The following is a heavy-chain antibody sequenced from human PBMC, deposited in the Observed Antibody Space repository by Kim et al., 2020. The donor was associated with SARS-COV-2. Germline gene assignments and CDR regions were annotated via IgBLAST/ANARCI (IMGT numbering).Heavy chain of an antibody. CDR1: GGSFSGYY. V-gene: IGHV4-34*01. CDR2: INHSGST. Sequence: SETLSLTCAVYGGSFSGYYWSWIRQPPGKGLEWIGEINHSGSTNYNPSLKSRVTISVDTSKNQFSLKLSSVTAADTAVYYCARAYSYGSGSSDFDYWGQGTLVTVSS. CDR3: ARAYSYGSGSSDFDY. J-gene: IGHJ4*02. D-gene: IGHD3-10*01.